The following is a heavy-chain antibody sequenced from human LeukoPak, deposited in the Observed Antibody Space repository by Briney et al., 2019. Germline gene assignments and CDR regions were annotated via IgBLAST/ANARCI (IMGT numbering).Heavy chain of an antibody. CDR1: GRSISSGSYY. Sequence: SETLSLTCTVSGRSISSGSYYWRWIRQPAGQGLEWIGRIHTSGTTNYNPSLKSRVTISLDTSKNQFSLKLYSVTAADTAVYYCARRDSSGYYDWFDPWGQGTLVTVSS. D-gene: IGHD3-22*01. V-gene: IGHV4-61*02. CDR3: ARRDSSGYYDWFDP. CDR2: IHTSGTT. J-gene: IGHJ5*02.